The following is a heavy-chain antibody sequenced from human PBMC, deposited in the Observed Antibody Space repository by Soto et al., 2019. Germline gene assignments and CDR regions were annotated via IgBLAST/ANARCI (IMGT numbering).Heavy chain of an antibody. CDR1: GGSITFNDY. V-gene: IGHV4-39*01. CDR2: IYLDGGT. J-gene: IGHJ4*02. CDR3: ARHDPPNGDYSFDFDL. Sequence: LXXSGPELVRPXXXXSLTCSVSGGSITFNDYWGGIRQPPGRGLGWVGSIYLDGGTNYSPSRRSRGAISAETPKTQFSLKVGSVTAPDAAIYYCARHDPPNGDYSFDFDLWGRGTLVTVS. D-gene: IGHD4-17*01.